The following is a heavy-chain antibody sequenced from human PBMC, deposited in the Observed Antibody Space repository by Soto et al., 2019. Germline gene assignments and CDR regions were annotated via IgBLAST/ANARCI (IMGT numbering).Heavy chain of an antibody. J-gene: IGHJ4*02. D-gene: IGHD3-3*01. CDR2: ILPVSAPP. CDR1: GGTFSSYA. CDR3: ATDSNYDVSNSF. Sequence: SVKVSCKASGGTFSSYAIVWVRQAPGQGLEWMGGILPVSAPPDYAQKFQGRVSITADHSTSTVYMELSRLKSDDTAVYFCATDSNYDVSNSFWGQGTLVTVSS. V-gene: IGHV1-69*13.